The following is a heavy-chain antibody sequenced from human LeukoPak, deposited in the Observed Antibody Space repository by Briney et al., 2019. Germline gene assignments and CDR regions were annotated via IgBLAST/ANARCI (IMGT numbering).Heavy chain of an antibody. CDR1: GGSISGYY. CDR2: INHSGST. Sequence: PSETLSLTCTVSGGSISGYYWSWIRQPPGKGLEWIGEINHSGSTNYNPSLKSRVTISVDTSKNQFSLKLSSVTAADTAVYYCARSPLSYSYGLNWFDPWGQGTLVTVSS. CDR3: ARSPLSYSYGLNWFDP. V-gene: IGHV4-34*01. D-gene: IGHD5-18*01. J-gene: IGHJ5*02.